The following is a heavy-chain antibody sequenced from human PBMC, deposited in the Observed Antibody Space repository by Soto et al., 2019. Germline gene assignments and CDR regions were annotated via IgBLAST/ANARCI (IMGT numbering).Heavy chain of an antibody. J-gene: IGHJ4*02. V-gene: IGHV1-18*01. CDR1: GYTFTSYG. CDR3: ARDVPYYYDSSGYYRFDY. Sequence: ASVKVSCKASGYTFTSYGISWVRQAPGQGLEWMGWISAYNGNTNYAQKLQGRATMTTDTSTSTAYMELRSLRSDDTAVYYCARDVPYYYDSSGYYRFDYWGQGTLVTVSS. D-gene: IGHD3-22*01. CDR2: ISAYNGNT.